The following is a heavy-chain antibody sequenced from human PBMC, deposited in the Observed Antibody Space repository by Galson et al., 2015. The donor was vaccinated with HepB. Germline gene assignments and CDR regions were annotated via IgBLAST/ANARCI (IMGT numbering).Heavy chain of an antibody. D-gene: IGHD1-26*01. J-gene: IGHJ4*02. CDR3: VKDYGPKGASFFDL. CDR2: INAAAGGV. V-gene: IGHV3-23*01. Sequence: SLRLSCAASGFSFNSYAMSWVRQAPGEGPEWVSDINAAAGGVDYADSVKGRFTISRDNSQNILYLHMKSLRVEDTAIYYCVKDYGPKGASFFDLWGQGALVTVSS. CDR1: GFSFNSYA.